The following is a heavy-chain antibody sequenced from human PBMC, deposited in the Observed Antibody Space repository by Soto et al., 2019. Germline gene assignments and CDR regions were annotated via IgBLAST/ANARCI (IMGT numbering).Heavy chain of an antibody. J-gene: IGHJ6*03. Sequence: GGSLRLSCAASGFTVSSNYMSWVRQAPGKGLEWVSVIYSGGSTYYADSVKGRFTISRDNSKNTLYLQMNSLRAEDTAVYYCARARGNYQTRYYYYMDDWGKGTPVTVSS. CDR2: IYSGGST. CDR1: GFTVSSNY. CDR3: ARARGNYQTRYYYYMDD. V-gene: IGHV3-53*01. D-gene: IGHD4-4*01.